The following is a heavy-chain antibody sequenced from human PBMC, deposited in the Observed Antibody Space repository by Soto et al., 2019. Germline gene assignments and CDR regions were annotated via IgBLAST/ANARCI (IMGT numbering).Heavy chain of an antibody. CDR2: MNPNSGNT. Sequence: QVQLVQSGAEVKKPGASVKVSCKASGYTFTSYDINWVRQATGQGLEWMGWMNPNSGNTGYAQKFQGRVSMTRNTSISTAYRELSNLRSEDTAVYYWARGGGGGYDYRCYYYYYGMDVWGQGTTVTVSS. CDR1: GYTFTSYD. V-gene: IGHV1-8*01. D-gene: IGHD5-12*01. CDR3: ARGGGGGYDYRCYYYYYGMDV. J-gene: IGHJ6*02.